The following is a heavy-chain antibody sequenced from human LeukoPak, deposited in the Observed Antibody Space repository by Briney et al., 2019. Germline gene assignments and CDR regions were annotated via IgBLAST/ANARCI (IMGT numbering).Heavy chain of an antibody. CDR1: GFTFSSYA. D-gene: IGHD1-1*01. V-gene: IGHV3-30*04. CDR3: AREAPGTPPYYFDY. CDR2: ISYDGSNK. Sequence: GGSLRLSCAASGFTFSSYAMHWVRQAPGKGLEWVAVISYDGSNKYYADSVKGRFTISRDNSKNTLYLQMNSLRAEDTAVYYCAREAPGTPPYYFDYWGQGTLVTVSS. J-gene: IGHJ4*02.